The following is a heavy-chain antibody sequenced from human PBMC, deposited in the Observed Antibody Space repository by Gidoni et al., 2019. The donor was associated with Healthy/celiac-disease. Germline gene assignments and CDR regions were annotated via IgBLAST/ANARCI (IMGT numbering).Heavy chain of an antibody. CDR2: ISYDGSNK. Sequence: QVQLVESGGGVVQPGRSLRLSCAASGFTFRSYAMHWVRQAPGKGLEWVAVISYDGSNKYYADSVKGRFTISRDNSKNTLYLQMNSLRAEDTAVYYCARGGGRRYYDFWSAQNDYWGQGTLVTVSS. D-gene: IGHD3-3*01. CDR3: ARGGGRRYYDFWSAQNDY. CDR1: GFTFRSYA. J-gene: IGHJ4*02. V-gene: IGHV3-30-3*01.